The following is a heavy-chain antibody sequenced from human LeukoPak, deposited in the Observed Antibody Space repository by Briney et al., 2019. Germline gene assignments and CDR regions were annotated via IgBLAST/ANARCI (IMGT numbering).Heavy chain of an antibody. CDR2: IKQDGSEK. D-gene: IGHD3-9*01. Sequence: GGSLRLSCAASGFTFSSYWMSWVRQAPGKGLEWVANIKQDGSEKYYVDSVKGRFTISRDNAKNSLYLQMNSLRAEDTAVYYCARDLPYYDILTGYYGYYYMDVWGKGTTVTVSS. CDR3: ARDLPYYDILTGYYGYYYMDV. CDR1: GFTFSSYW. J-gene: IGHJ6*03. V-gene: IGHV3-7*01.